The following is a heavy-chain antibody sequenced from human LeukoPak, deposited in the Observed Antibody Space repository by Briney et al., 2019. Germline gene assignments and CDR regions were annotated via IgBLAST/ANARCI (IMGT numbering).Heavy chain of an antibody. CDR3: AKDYSGSYWNAFDI. CDR2: ISYDGSNK. D-gene: IGHD1-26*01. V-gene: IGHV3-30*18. CDR1: GFTFSSYG. J-gene: IGHJ3*02. Sequence: GRSLRLSCAVSGFTFSSYGMHWVRQAPGKGLEWVAVISYDGSNKYYADSVKGRFTISRDNSKNTLYLQMNSLRAEDTAVYYCAKDYSGSYWNAFDIWGQGTMVTVSS.